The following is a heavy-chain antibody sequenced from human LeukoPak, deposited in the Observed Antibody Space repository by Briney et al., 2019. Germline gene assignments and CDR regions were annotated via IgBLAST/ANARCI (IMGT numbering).Heavy chain of an antibody. CDR2: IYYSGST. CDR3: ARWADILTGYDI. J-gene: IGHJ4*02. CDR1: GGSISSYY. Sequence: SSETLSLTCTVSGGSISSYYWSWIRQPPGKGLEWIGYIYYSGSTNYNPSLKSRVTISVDTSKNQFSLKLRSVTAADTAVYYCARWADILTGYDIWGQGTLVTVSS. V-gene: IGHV4-59*01. D-gene: IGHD3-9*01.